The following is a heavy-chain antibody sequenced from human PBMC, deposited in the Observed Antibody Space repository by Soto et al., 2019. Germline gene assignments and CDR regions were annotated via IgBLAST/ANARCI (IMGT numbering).Heavy chain of an antibody. CDR1: GGSISSYY. Sequence: SAALSLTCTGTGGSISSYYWSWIRQTTGKGLEWIGYIYYSGSTNYNPSLKSRVTISVDTSKNQFSLKLSSVTAADTAVYYCARVERDDDSSGYYPRFDYWGQGTLVNVSS. CDR3: ARVERDDDSSGYYPRFDY. CDR2: IYYSGST. J-gene: IGHJ4*02. V-gene: IGHV4-59*01. D-gene: IGHD3-22*01.